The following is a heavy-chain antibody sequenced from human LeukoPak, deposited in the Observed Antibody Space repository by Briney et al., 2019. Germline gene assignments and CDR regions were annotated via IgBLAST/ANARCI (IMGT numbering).Heavy chain of an antibody. J-gene: IGHJ4*02. V-gene: IGHV1-2*02. Sequence: ASVKVLCKASGYTFTVYFMHWVRQAPGQGLEWMGWINPNSGGTNYAQKFQGRVTMTRDTSISTAYMELSRLRSDDTAVYYCARELNYDSSGYYFDYWGQGTLVTVSS. CDR1: GYTFTVYF. CDR3: ARELNYDSSGYYFDY. CDR2: INPNSGGT. D-gene: IGHD3-22*01.